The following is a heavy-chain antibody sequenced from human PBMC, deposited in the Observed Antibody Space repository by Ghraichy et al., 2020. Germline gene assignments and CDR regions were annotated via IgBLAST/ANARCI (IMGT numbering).Heavy chain of an antibody. CDR1: GFTFSSYA. V-gene: IGHV3-23*01. J-gene: IGHJ4*02. CDR3: AKGAKVYAKTYYFDY. CDR2: ISGSGGST. D-gene: IGHD2-8*01. Sequence: GSLNISCAASGFTFSSYAMSWVRQAPGKGLEWVSAISGSGGSTYYADSVKGRFTISRDNSKNTLYLQMNSLRAEDTAVYYCAKGAKVYAKTYYFDYWGQGTLVTVSS.